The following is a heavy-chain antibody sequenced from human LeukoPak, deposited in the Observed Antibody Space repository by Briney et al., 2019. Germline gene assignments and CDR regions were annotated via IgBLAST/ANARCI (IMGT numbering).Heavy chain of an antibody. CDR3: ARGRVIFDY. Sequence: TSETLSLTCGVSGGSISSTNWWTWVRQPPGEGLEWIGEVHLSGRTNYNPSLESRVTMSVDMSENHISLKLTSVTAADTAVYYCARGRVIFDYWGQGTLVTVSS. D-gene: IGHD3-16*02. J-gene: IGHJ4*02. CDR2: VHLSGRT. V-gene: IGHV4-4*02. CDR1: GGSISSTNW.